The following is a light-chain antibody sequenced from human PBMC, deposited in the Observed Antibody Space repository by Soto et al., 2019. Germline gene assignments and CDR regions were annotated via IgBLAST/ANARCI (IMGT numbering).Light chain of an antibody. CDR2: DVS. CDR3: SSYTSSSTRV. V-gene: IGLV2-14*01. Sequence: QSALTQPASVSRTPGQSITICCTRTSSDVGGYNYVSWYQQHPGKAPKLMIYDVSNRPSGVSNRFSGSKSGNTASLTISGLQAEDEADYYCSSYTSSSTRVFGGGTKLTVL. CDR1: SSDVGGYNY. J-gene: IGLJ2*01.